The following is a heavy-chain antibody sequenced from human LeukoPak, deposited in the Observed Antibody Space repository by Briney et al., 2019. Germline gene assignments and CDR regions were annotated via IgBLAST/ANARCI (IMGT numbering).Heavy chain of an antibody. D-gene: IGHD2-15*01. V-gene: IGHV4-59*06. J-gene: IGHJ6*02. Sequence: PSETLSLTCTVSGGSISSYYWSWIRQHPGKGLEWIGYIYYSGSTYYNPSLKSRVTISVDTSKNQFSLKLSSVTAADTAVYYCASRVVAASDYYYYYGMDVWGQGTTVTVSS. CDR2: IYYSGST. CDR3: ASRVVAASDYYYYYGMDV. CDR1: GGSISSYY.